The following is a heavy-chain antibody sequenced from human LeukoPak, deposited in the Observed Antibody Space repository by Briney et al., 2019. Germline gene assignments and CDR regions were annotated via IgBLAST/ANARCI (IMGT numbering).Heavy chain of an antibody. Sequence: GGSLRLSCAASGFTFSSYSMNWVRQAPGKGLEWVSSISSSSSYIYYADSVKGRFTISRDNAKNSLYLQMNSLRAEDTAVYYCARESRITIFGVADAFDIWGQGTMVTVSS. V-gene: IGHV3-21*01. D-gene: IGHD3-3*01. J-gene: IGHJ3*02. CDR1: GFTFSSYS. CDR3: ARESRITIFGVADAFDI. CDR2: ISSSSSYI.